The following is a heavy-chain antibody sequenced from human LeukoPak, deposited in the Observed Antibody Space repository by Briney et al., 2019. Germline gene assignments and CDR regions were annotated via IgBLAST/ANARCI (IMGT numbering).Heavy chain of an antibody. D-gene: IGHD6-19*01. CDR1: NGSISSRSYY. J-gene: IGHJ5*02. Sequence: PSETLSLTCTVSNGSISSRSYYWAWIRQPPGKGLEWIGSIHYSGSTYYTPSLKSRVTMSLDTSKNQFSLKLSSVTAADTAVYYCARSMSSGWYIWFDPRGQGTLVIVSS. V-gene: IGHV4-39*07. CDR2: IHYSGST. CDR3: ARSMSSGWYIWFDP.